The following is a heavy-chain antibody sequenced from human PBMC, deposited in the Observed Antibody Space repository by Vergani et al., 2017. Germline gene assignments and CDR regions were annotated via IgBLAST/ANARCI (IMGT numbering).Heavy chain of an antibody. Sequence: QVRLQQWGAGLLKPSETLSLTCAVYGGSFSGYYWSWIRQPPGKGLEWIGEINHSGSTNYNPSLKSRVTISVDTSKNQFSLKLSSVTAADTAVYYCARGLTADAFDIWGQGTMVTVSS. V-gene: IGHV4-34*01. CDR3: ARGLTADAFDI. J-gene: IGHJ3*02. CDR2: INHSGST. CDR1: GGSFSGYY.